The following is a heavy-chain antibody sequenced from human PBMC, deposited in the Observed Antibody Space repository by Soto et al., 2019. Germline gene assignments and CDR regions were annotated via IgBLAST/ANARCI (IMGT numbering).Heavy chain of an antibody. V-gene: IGHV1-18*04. J-gene: IGHJ6*02. D-gene: IGHD6-13*01. Sequence: QVQLVQSGAEVKKPGASVKVSCKASGYTFTSYGISWVRQAPGQGLEWMGWISAYNGNTNYAQKLQGRVTMPTDTSTSTAYMELRSLRSDDTAVYYCARVQSWYGSAVNYYGMDVWGQGTTVTVSS. CDR3: ARVQSWYGSAVNYYGMDV. CDR2: ISAYNGNT. CDR1: GYTFTSYG.